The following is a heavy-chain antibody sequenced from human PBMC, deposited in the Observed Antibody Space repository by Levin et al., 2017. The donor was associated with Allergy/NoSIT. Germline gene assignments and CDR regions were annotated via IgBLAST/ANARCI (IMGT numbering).Heavy chain of an antibody. J-gene: IGHJ6*02. D-gene: IGHD5-18*01. CDR3: AREILLAGNTRNSYGFVYYYYGMDV. CDR1: GYTFTSYY. V-gene: IGHV1-46*01. Sequence: ASVKVSCKASGYTFTSYYMHWVRQAPGQGLEWMGIINPSGGSTSYAQKFQGRVTMTRDTSTSTVYMELSSLRSEDTAVYYCAREILLAGNTRNSYGFVYYYYGMDVWGQGTTVTVSS. CDR2: INPSGGST.